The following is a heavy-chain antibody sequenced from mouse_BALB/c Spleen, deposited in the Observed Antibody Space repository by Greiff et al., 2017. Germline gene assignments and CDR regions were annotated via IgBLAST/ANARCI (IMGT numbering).Heavy chain of an antibody. CDR1: GFTFSSYA. J-gene: IGHJ1*01. CDR2: ISSGGST. D-gene: IGHD1-1*02. Sequence: DVHLVESGGGLVKPGGSLKLSCAASGFTFSSYAMSWVRQTPEKRLEWVASISSGGSTYYPDSVKGRFTISRDNARNILYLQMSSLRSEDTAMYYCARVWETPWYFDVWGAGTTVTVSS. V-gene: IGHV5-6-5*01. CDR3: ARVWETPWYFDV.